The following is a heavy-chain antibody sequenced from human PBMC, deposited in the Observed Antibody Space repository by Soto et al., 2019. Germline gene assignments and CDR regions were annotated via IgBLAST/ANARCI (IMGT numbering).Heavy chain of an antibody. CDR3: ARSMGSSSWSEFDFDY. Sequence: QVQLVQSGAEVKKPGASVKVSCKASGYTFTGYYMHWVRQAPGQGLEWMGWINPNSGGTNYAQKFQGWVTMTRDTSLSTAYMELSRLRSDDTAVYYCARSMGSSSWSEFDFDYWGQGTLVTVSS. D-gene: IGHD6-13*01. CDR2: INPNSGGT. CDR1: GYTFTGYY. V-gene: IGHV1-2*04. J-gene: IGHJ4*02.